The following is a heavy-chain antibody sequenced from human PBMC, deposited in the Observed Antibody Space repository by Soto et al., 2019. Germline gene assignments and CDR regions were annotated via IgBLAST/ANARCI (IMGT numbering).Heavy chain of an antibody. CDR3: ARDRGKGITGTTDV. V-gene: IGHV3-23*01. J-gene: IGHJ6*02. Sequence: PGGSLRLSCAASGFTFSTYAMAWVRQAPGKGLEWVSGVSASGLNTDYADPVKGRFYISRDNSKNTLYLQMNSLRAEDTAVYYCARDRGKGITGTTDVWGQGTTVTVSS. CDR2: VSASGLNT. D-gene: IGHD1-20*01. CDR1: GFTFSTYA.